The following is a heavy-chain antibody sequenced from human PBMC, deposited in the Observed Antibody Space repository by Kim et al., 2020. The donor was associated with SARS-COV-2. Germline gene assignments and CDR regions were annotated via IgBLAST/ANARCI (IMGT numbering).Heavy chain of an antibody. V-gene: IGHV3-53*01. J-gene: IGHJ4*02. CDR1: GFTVSSNY. CDR3: SAGLIIPAAMLFDY. Sequence: GGSLRLSCVASGFTVSSNYMSWVRQAPGKGLEWVSVIYSGGNTYYADSVKGRFTISRDSSKNALYLQMNSMRAEDSAVYYCSAGLIIPAAMLFDYWGQGTLVTVSS. CDR2: IYSGGNT. D-gene: IGHD2-2*01.